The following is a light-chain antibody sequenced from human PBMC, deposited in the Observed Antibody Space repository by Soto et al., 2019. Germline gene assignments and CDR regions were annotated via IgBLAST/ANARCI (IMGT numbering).Light chain of an antibody. CDR2: EVT. Sequence: QSALTQPPSASGSPGQSVTMSSTGTSSDVGGYNYVSWYQQHPGKAPKLMIYEVTKRPSGVPDRFSGSKSGNTASLTVSGLQAEDEADYYCCSYAGSNNLGVLFGGGTKLTVL. V-gene: IGLV2-8*01. CDR1: SSDVGGYNY. J-gene: IGLJ2*01. CDR3: CSYAGSNNLGVL.